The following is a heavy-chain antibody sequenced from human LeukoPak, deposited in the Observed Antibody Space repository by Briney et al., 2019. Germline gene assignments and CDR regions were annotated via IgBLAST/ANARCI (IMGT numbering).Heavy chain of an antibody. V-gene: IGHV3-20*04. CDR3: AKVRGFYYDDY. CDR1: GFTFDDYG. Sequence: GGSLRLSCAASGFTFDDYGMSWVRQAPGKGLEWVSGINWTGGSTGYADSVKGRFTISRDNSKNTLYLQMNSLRAEDTAVYYCAKVRGFYYDDYWGQGTLVTVSS. D-gene: IGHD3-22*01. CDR2: INWTGGST. J-gene: IGHJ4*02.